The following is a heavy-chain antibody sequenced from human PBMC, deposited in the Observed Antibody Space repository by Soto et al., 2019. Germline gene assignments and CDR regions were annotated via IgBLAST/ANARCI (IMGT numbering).Heavy chain of an antibody. CDR3: ARDGYFDH. V-gene: IGHV1-18*01. J-gene: IGHJ4*02. CDR2: ISANNGNT. CDR1: GYTFTSYG. Sequence: QVQLVQSGAEVKKPGDSVRVSCKASGYTFTSYGIGWVRQAPGQGLEWMGWISANNGNTKYAQKVQGRVTMTTDASTSRAYMELRSQRSDDAAVYYCARDGYFDHWGQGTLVTVSS.